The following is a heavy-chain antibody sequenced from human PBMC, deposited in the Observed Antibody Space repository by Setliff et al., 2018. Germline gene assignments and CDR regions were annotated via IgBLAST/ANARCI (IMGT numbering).Heavy chain of an antibody. CDR2: ISGDGITI. CDR3: ARDGVFYAMDV. J-gene: IGHJ6*02. Sequence: PGGSLRLSCAASGFSFNYYYMSWVRQAPGKGLEWLSKISGDGITIYYADSVRGRFIISRDNAKDSLYLQMNSLRAEDTALYYCARDGVFYAMDVWGRGTTVTVSS. D-gene: IGHD3-10*01. V-gene: IGHV3-11*04. CDR1: GFSFNYYY.